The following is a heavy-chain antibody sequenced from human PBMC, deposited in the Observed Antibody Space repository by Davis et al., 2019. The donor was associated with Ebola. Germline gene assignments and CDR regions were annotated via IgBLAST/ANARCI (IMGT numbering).Heavy chain of an antibody. CDR1: GCTFSSYA. D-gene: IGHD1-20*01. CDR3: ARVTGQPTLSEADV. CDR2: IIPILGIA. V-gene: IGHV1-69*04. Sequence: SVKVSRKASGCTFSSYAISWVRQAPGQGLEWMGRIIPILGIANYAQKFQGRVTIIADKSTSTAYMELSSLRSEDTAVYYCARVTGQPTLSEADVWGQGTTVTVSS. J-gene: IGHJ6*02.